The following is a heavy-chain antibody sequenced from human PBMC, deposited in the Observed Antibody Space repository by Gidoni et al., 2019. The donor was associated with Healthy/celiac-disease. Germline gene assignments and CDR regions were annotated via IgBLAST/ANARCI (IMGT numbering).Heavy chain of an antibody. CDR1: GGSVSGYY. Sequence: QVQLQQWGAGLLKPSEPLSLTCAVYGGSVSGYYWSWIRQPPGKGLEWIGEINHSGSTNYNPSLKSRVTISVDTSKNQFSLKLSSVTAADTAVYYCAATYDSSGYQYYFDYWGQGTLVTVSS. J-gene: IGHJ4*02. CDR2: INHSGST. V-gene: IGHV4-34*01. CDR3: AATYDSSGYQYYFDY. D-gene: IGHD3-22*01.